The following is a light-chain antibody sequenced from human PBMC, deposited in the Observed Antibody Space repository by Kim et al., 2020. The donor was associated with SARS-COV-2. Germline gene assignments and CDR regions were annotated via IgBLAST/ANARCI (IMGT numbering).Light chain of an antibody. CDR3: QPYGYSPQFP. Sequence: EVVLTQSPGTLSLSPGERATLSCRASQSVTSTYLAWFQQKPGQAPRLLMYDTSRRATGIPDRFSGSGSGTDFTLTISKLEPEDFAVYYCQPYGYSPQFPFGQGTKVEIK. J-gene: IGKJ2*01. V-gene: IGKV3-20*01. CDR1: QSVTSTY. CDR2: DTS.